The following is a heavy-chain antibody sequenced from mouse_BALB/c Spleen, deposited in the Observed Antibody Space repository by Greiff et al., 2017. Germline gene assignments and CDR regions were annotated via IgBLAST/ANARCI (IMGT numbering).Heavy chain of an antibody. CDR2: ISYDGSN. D-gene: IGHD1-1*01. CDR1: GYSITSGYY. J-gene: IGHJ3*01. Sequence: EVKLMESGPGLVKPSQSLSLTCSVTGYSITSGYYWNWIRQFPGNKLEWMGYISYDGSNNYNPSLKNRISITRDTSKNQFFLKLNSVTTEDTATYYCARGIITTVVAPAYWGQGTLVTVAA. V-gene: IGHV3-6*02. CDR3: ARGIITTVVAPAY.